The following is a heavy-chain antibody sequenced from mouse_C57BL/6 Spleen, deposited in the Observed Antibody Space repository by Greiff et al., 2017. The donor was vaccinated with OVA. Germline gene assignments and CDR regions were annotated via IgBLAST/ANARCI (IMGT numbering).Heavy chain of an antibody. D-gene: IGHD1-1*01. V-gene: IGHV1-69*01. Sequence: QVQLQQPGAELVMPGASVKLSCKASGYTFTSYWMHWVKQRPGQGLEWIGEIDPSDSYTNYNQKFKGKSTLTVDKSSSTAYMQLSSLTAEDSAVYYCARRRPPKYYGSDWYFDVWGTGTTVTVSS. CDR2: IDPSDSYT. CDR3: ARRRPPKYYGSDWYFDV. J-gene: IGHJ1*03. CDR1: GYTFTSYW.